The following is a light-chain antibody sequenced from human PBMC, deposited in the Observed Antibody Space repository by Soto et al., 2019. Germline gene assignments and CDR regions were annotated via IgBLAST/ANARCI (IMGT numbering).Light chain of an antibody. J-gene: IGLJ1*01. Sequence: QSALTQPASVSGSPGQSITISCTGTSSDVGAYNYVSWYQHHPGKVPKLLIYEVTNRPSGVSNRFSGSKSGNTASLTISGLQAEVEADYYCCSYAGSYTYVFGTGTKVTVL. V-gene: IGLV2-14*01. CDR2: EVT. CDR3: CSYAGSYTYV. CDR1: SSDVGAYNY.